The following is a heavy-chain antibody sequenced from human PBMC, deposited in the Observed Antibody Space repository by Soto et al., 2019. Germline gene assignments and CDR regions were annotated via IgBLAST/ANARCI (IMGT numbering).Heavy chain of an antibody. CDR3: ARAPFTIFGVVTNIEFDY. D-gene: IGHD3-3*01. CDR1: GGSISSGDYY. V-gene: IGHV4-30-4*01. Sequence: SETLSLTCTVSGGSISSGDYYWSWIRQPPGKGLEWIGYIYYSGSTYYNPSLKSRVTISVDTSKNQFSLKLSSVTAADTAVYYCARAPFTIFGVVTNIEFDYWGQGTLVTVSS. CDR2: IYYSGST. J-gene: IGHJ4*02.